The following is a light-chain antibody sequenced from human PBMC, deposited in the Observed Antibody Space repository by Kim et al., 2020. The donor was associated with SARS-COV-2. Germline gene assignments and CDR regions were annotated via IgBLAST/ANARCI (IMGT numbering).Light chain of an antibody. CDR2: VGGSETY. Sequence: STFKLNCTLGYGRSKYIIAWHQQQPGKAHRYLMKVGGSETYNKGSGVPDRFSSSISGSDRHLTSSNLQSEDEAEYFCETWDSDTQVFGGGTQLTVL. V-gene: IGLV4-60*03. J-gene: IGLJ3*02. CDR1: YGRSKYI. CDR3: ETWDSDTQV.